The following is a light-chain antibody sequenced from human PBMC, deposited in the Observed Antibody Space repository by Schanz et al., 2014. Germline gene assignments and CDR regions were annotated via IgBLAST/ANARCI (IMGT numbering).Light chain of an antibody. J-gene: IGLJ2*01. V-gene: IGLV1-40*01. CDR3: QSYDTSLSGRI. CDR2: ANT. CDR1: TSNIGSGFQ. Sequence: QSVLTQPPSVSGAPGQRVTISCNGSTSNIGSGFQVHWYRQLPGSAPTLVIYANTLRPSGVPDRFSGSKSGTSASLAVTGLPSSDEAHYYCQSYDTSLSGRIFGGGTKLTVL.